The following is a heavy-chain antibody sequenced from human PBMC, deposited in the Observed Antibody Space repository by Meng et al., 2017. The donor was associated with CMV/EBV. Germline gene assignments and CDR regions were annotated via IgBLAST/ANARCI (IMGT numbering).Heavy chain of an antibody. CDR3: ARNYYGSGSWFDP. V-gene: IGHV1-18*01. CDR2: ISAYNGNT. CDR1: GYTFTSYG. J-gene: IGHJ5*02. D-gene: IGHD3-10*01. Sequence: QGLFVKSGGEVKKTGASGKVSCKASGYTFTSYGISWVRQAPGQGLEWMGWISAYNGNTNYAQKLQGRVTMTTDTSTSTAYMELRSLRSDDTAVYYCARNYYGSGSWFDPWGQGTLVTVSS.